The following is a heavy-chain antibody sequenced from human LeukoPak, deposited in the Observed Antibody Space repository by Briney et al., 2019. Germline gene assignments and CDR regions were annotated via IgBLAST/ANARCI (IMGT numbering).Heavy chain of an antibody. J-gene: IGHJ4*02. CDR2: IYYSGST. CDR1: GCSISSSSYY. V-gene: IGHV4-39*01. D-gene: IGHD6-13*01. CDR3: ATLSLIAAAGT. Sequence: SETLSLTCTVSGCSISSSSYYWGWIRQPPGKGLEWIGSIYYSGSTYYNPSLKSRVTISVDTSKNQFSLKLSSVTAADTAVYYCATLSLIAAAGTWGQGTLVTVSS.